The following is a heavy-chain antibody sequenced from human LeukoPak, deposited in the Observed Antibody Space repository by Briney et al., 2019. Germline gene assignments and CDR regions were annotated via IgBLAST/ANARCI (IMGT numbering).Heavy chain of an antibody. D-gene: IGHD3-10*01. CDR2: IYTSGNT. J-gene: IGHJ6*03. CDR1: GASLSSYY. V-gene: IGHV4-4*07. Sequence: SETLSLTCTVSGASLSSYYWSWIRQPAGKGLEWIGRIYTSGNTNYNPSLKSRVTMSVDTSKNQFSLKLSSVTAADTAVYFCARDLGGSGYYYYMDVWGKGTTVTISS. CDR3: ARDLGGSGYYYYMDV.